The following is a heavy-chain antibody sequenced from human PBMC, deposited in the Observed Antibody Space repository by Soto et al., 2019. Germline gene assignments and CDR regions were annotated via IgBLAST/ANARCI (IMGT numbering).Heavy chain of an antibody. CDR3: ARIQVVYYDSSGYSSYGMDV. CDR1: GGSISSYY. J-gene: IGHJ6*02. CDR2: IYYGGST. V-gene: IGHV4-59*01. Sequence: PSETLSLTCTVSGGSISSYYWSWIRQPPGKGLEWIGYIYYGGSTNYNPSLKSRVTISVDTSKNQFSLKLSSVTAADTAVYYCARIQVVYYDSSGYSSYGMDVWGQGTTVTVSS. D-gene: IGHD3-22*01.